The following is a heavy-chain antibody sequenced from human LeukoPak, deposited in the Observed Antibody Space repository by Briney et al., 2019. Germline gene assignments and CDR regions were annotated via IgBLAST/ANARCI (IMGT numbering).Heavy chain of an antibody. V-gene: IGHV3-53*01. D-gene: IGHD3-10*01. CDR3: AILWFGELQFYYYMDV. J-gene: IGHJ6*03. CDR2: IYNGDNT. Sequence: GGSLRLSCAASGFAVSGTYMTWVRQAPGKGLECVSIIYNGDNTHYSDSVKGRYTIYRDNSQNTVYLQMNNVRTEDTAMYYCAILWFGELQFYYYMDVWGKGTTVTISS. CDR1: GFAVSGTY.